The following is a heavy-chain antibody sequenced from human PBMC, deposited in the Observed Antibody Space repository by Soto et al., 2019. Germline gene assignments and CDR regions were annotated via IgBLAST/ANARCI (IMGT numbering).Heavy chain of an antibody. Sequence: QVQLQESGPGLMKASETLSLTCTVSGASITGSSYWSWIRQPAGKGMEWIGRLSLSGTTNYNPSLRSRVTMSADVSKNQFSLRLTSVTAADTALYYCARGLTPPGAPAWYYFDSWGHGTLVTVAS. CDR2: LSLSGTT. CDR3: ARGLTPPGAPAWYYFDS. D-gene: IGHD2-8*02. V-gene: IGHV4-4*07. J-gene: IGHJ4*01. CDR1: GASITGSSY.